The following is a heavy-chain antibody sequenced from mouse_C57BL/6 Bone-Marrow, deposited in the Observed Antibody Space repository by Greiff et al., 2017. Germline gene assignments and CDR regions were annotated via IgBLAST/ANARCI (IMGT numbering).Heavy chain of an antibody. Sequence: EVQGVESGGGLVQPGGSLSLSCAASGFTFTDYYMSWVRQPPGKALEWLGFIRNKANGYTTEYSASVKGRFTISRDNSQSILYLQMNALSAEDSATYYCARYLYPYFDGWGQGTTLTVSS. V-gene: IGHV7-3*01. J-gene: IGHJ2*01. D-gene: IGHD2-3*01. CDR2: IRNKANGYTT. CDR1: GFTFTDYY. CDR3: ARYLYPYFDG.